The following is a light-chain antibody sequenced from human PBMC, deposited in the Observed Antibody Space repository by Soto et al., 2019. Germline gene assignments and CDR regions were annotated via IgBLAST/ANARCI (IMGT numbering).Light chain of an antibody. Sequence: EIVMTQSPATLSVSPGVRATLSCRASQSVSSNLAWYQQKPGQAPRLLIYGASTRATGIPARFSGSGSGTEFTLTISRLQSEDFAVYYCQQYNNWPVTFGQGTKVDIK. J-gene: IGKJ2*01. CDR2: GAS. CDR1: QSVSSN. CDR3: QQYNNWPVT. V-gene: IGKV3-15*01.